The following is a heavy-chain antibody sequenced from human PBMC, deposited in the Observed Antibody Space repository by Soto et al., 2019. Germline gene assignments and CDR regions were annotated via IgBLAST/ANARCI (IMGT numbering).Heavy chain of an antibody. CDR1: GFSFSRYW. CDR2: IKSDGTST. V-gene: IGHV3-74*01. CDR3: AREGLDTAGFFDI. J-gene: IGHJ3*02. Sequence: HPXGCLRLACVASGFSFSRYWMHWVRQAPGKGLEWVSLIKSDGTSTSYADSVKGRFTISRDNAKNTLYLQMDNLRAEDTAVYYCAREGLDTAGFFDIWGQGTMVTV. D-gene: IGHD6-13*01.